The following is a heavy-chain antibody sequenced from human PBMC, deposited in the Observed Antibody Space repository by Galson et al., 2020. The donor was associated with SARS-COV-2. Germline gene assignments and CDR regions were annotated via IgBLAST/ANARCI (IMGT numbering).Heavy chain of an antibody. D-gene: IGHD6-13*01. CDR2: TYYRSQWST. CDR1: GDSVSSNSAA. J-gene: IGHJ3*02. V-gene: IGHV6-1*01. CDR3: AGRVAGAGSLHI. Sequence: SQTLSLTCSISGDSVSSNSAAWNWIRPSPSRGLEWLGRTYYRSQWSTDYAVSVKSRRTINPDKTKNQFSLQLNAVTPEDTAIYYCAGRVAGAGSLHIWGQGTMVIVSS.